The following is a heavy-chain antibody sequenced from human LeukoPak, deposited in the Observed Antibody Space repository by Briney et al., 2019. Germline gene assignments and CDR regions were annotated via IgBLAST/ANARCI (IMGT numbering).Heavy chain of an antibody. J-gene: IGHJ6*02. D-gene: IGHD5-18*01. CDR2: ICYSGST. Sequence: SETLSLTCTVSGGSISSYYWSWIRQPPGKGLEWIGYICYSGSTNYNPSLKSRVTISVDTSKNQFSLKLSSVTAADTAVYYCARMDTHGSRYYYYGMDVWGQGTTVTVSS. CDR1: GGSISSYY. CDR3: ARMDTHGSRYYYYGMDV. V-gene: IGHV4-59*01.